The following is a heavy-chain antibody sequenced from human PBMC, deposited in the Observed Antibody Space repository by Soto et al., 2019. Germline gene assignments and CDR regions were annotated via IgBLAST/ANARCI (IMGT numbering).Heavy chain of an antibody. J-gene: IGHJ4*02. CDR2: ARHKVDSYRT. Sequence: LXLSCAASGFTFSDHHMNWVRQVPGKGLEWVGRARHKVDSYRTEYAASVRGRFAVSRDDSQNSLILQMSSLKIEDTALYYCVGESYYRLDYWGQGALVTVSS. V-gene: IGHV3-72*01. CDR1: GFTFSDHH. CDR3: VGESYYRLDY. D-gene: IGHD3-16*01.